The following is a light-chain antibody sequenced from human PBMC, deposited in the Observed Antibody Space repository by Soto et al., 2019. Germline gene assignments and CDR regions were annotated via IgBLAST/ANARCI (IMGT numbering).Light chain of an antibody. CDR3: QQYSSWSPIT. CDR2: GAS. CDR1: QSISNK. J-gene: IGKJ5*01. V-gene: IGKV3-15*01. Sequence: EIVMTQSPATLAVSAGERATLSCRASQSISNKLVWYQQKLGQAPRLLIYGASTRATGIPARFSGSGSGTEFTLTISSLRSEDFAVYYCQQYSSWSPITFGQGTRLEI.